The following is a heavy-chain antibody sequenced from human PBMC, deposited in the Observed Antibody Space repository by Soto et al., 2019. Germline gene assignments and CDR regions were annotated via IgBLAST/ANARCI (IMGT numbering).Heavy chain of an antibody. J-gene: IGHJ4*02. CDR1: GGSISSGGYY. D-gene: IGHD5-12*01. CDR3: ARGLSEMATISRPYYFDY. V-gene: IGHV4-31*03. CDR2: VYYSGST. Sequence: SETLSLTCTVSGGSISSGGYYWSWIRQHPGKGLEWIGNVYYSGSTYYNPSLKSRVTISVDTSKNQFSLKLSSVTAADTAVYYCARGLSEMATISRPYYFDYWGQGTLVTVSS.